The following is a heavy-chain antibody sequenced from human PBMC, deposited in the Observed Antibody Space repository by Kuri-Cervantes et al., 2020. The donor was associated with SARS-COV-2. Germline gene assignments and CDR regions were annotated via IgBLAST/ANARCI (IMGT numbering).Heavy chain of an antibody. Sequence: GSLRLSCTVSGGSISSYYWSWFRQPPGKGLEWIGYIYYSGSTNYNPSLKSRVTISVDTSKNQFSLKLSSVTAADTAVYYCARDGGSSWDFDYWGQGTLVTVSS. D-gene: IGHD6-13*01. CDR2: IYYSGST. CDR1: GGSISSYY. CDR3: ARDGGSSWDFDY. J-gene: IGHJ4*02. V-gene: IGHV4-59*01.